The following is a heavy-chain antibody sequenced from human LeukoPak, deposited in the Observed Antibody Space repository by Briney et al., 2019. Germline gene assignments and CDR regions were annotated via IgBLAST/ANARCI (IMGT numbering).Heavy chain of an antibody. J-gene: IGHJ4*02. Sequence: SQTLSLTCAISGDSVSSNTAAWNWIRQSPSRGLEWLGRTYYRSKWYNDYAVSVKSRITINPDTSKNQFSLQLNSVTPEDTAVYYCARGLRGYGSGSYHFDYWGQGTLVTVSS. CDR2: TYYRSKWYN. CDR3: ARGLRGYGSGSYHFDY. CDR1: GDSVSSNTAA. V-gene: IGHV6-1*01. D-gene: IGHD3-10*01.